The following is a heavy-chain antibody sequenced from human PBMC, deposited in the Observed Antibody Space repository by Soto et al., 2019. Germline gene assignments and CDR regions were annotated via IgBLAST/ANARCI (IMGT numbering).Heavy chain of an antibody. V-gene: IGHV3-48*01. CDR2: ISSSSSTI. J-gene: IGHJ6*03. CDR1: GFTFSSYS. CDR3: AGTTWLQWYYMDV. Sequence: GGSLRLSCAASGFTFSSYSMNWVRQAPGKGLDWVSYISSSSSTIYYADSVKGRFTISRDNAKNSLYLQMNSLRAEDTAVYYCAGTTWLQWYYMDVWGKGTTVTVSS. D-gene: IGHD1-7*01.